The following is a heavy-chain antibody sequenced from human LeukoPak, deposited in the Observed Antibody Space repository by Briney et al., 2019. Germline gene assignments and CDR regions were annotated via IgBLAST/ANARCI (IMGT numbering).Heavy chain of an antibody. Sequence: GGSLRLSCTGSGFTFGDYALSWVRQAPGKGLECVGFIRSKGYGGTTEYAASVKGRFTISRDDSKSIAYLQMNSLKTVDTAFYYCARDQRWEPDYWYFDLWGRGTLVTVSS. CDR2: IRSKGYGGTT. J-gene: IGHJ2*01. D-gene: IGHD1-26*01. CDR3: ARDQRWEPDYWYFDL. V-gene: IGHV3-49*04. CDR1: GFTFGDYA.